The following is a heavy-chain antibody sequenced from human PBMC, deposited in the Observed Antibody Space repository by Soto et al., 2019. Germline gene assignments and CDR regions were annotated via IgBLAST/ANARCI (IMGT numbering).Heavy chain of an antibody. V-gene: IGHV1-8*01. D-gene: IGHD3-16*01. CDR3: AKDGGGVGFWAPNDAFDI. CDR1: GYTFTSYD. Sequence: ASVKVSCKASGYTFTSYDINWVRQATGQGLEWMGWMNPNSGNTGYAQKFQGRVTMTRNTSISTAYMELSSLRSEDTAVYYCAKDGGGVGFWAPNDAFDIWGQGTMVTVSS. CDR2: MNPNSGNT. J-gene: IGHJ3*02.